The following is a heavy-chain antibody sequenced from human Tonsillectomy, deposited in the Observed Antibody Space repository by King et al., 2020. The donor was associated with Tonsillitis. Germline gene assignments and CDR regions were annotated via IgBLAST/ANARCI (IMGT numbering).Heavy chain of an antibody. CDR2: ISYAENNK. V-gene: IGHV3-30-3*01. D-gene: IGHD3-10*01. J-gene: IGHJ6*02. Sequence: VQLVESGGGVVQPGRSLRLSCAASGFTFSTYAMHWVRQAPGKGLEWVAFISYAENNKYYADSVKGRFTISRDSSKKTLFLQMNSLRGEDTAVYSCARGGSAYYYYGMDLWGQGTTVTVSS. CDR1: GFTFSTYA. CDR3: ARGGSAYYYYGMDL.